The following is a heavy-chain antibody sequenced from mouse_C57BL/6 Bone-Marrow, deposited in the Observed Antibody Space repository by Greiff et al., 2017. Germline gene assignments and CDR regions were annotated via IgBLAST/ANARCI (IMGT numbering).Heavy chain of an antibody. CDR1: GYTFTSYW. CDR2: IDPSDSYT. D-gene: IGHD4-1*02. J-gene: IGHJ4*01. CDR3: ARSNWVYAMDY. Sequence: QVQLQQPGAELVMPGASVKLSCKASGYTFTSYWMHWVKQRPGQGLEWIGEIDPSDSYTNYNQKFKGKSTWTVDKSSSTAYMQLSSLTSEDSAVYYCARSNWVYAMDYWGQGTSVTVSS. V-gene: IGHV1-69*01.